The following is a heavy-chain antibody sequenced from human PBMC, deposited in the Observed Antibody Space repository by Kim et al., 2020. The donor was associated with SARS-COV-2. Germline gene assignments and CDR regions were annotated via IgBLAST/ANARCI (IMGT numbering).Heavy chain of an antibody. J-gene: IGHJ4*02. CDR3: ARVGRDGYHLYFDY. Sequence: GGSLRLSCAASGFTVSSNYMSWVRQAPGKGLEWVSVIYSGGSTYYADSVKGRFTISRHNSKNTLYLQMNSLRAEDTAVYYCARVGRDGYHLYFDYWGQGTLVTVSS. CDR1: GFTVSSNY. V-gene: IGHV3-53*04. D-gene: IGHD5-12*01. CDR2: IYSGGST.